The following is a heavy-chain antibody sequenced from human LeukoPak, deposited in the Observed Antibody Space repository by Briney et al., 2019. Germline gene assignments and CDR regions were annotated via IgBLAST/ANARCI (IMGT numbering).Heavy chain of an antibody. J-gene: IGHJ3*02. CDR3: ARDLPDLRSTFDI. Sequence: SVKVSCKASGGTFSSYAISWVRQAPGQGLEWMGGIIPIFGTANYAQKFQGRVTITADKSTSTAYMELSSLRSEDTAVYYCARDLPDLRSTFDIWGQGTMVTVSS. D-gene: IGHD3/OR15-3a*01. CDR1: GGTFSSYA. V-gene: IGHV1-69*06. CDR2: IIPIFGTA.